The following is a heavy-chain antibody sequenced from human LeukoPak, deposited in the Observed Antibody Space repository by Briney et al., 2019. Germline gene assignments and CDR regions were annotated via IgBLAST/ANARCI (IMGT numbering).Heavy chain of an antibody. V-gene: IGHV4-38-2*02. CDR1: GYSISSGYY. J-gene: IGHJ4*02. CDR3: ASPSRSF. Sequence: SETLSLTCTVSGYSISSGYYWGWIRQPPGKGLEWIGSIYHSGSTYYNPSLKSRVTISVDTSKNQFSLKLSSVTAADTAVYHCASPSRSFWGQGTLVTVSS. CDR2: IYHSGST.